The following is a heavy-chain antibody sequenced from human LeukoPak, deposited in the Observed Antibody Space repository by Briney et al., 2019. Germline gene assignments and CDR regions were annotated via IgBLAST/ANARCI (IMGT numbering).Heavy chain of an antibody. CDR3: ARLSGSYQTPLDY. Sequence: GGSLRLSCAASGFTFSSYAMHWVRQAPGKGLEWVAVISYDGSNKYYADSAKGRFTISRDNSKNTLYLQMNSLRAEDTAVYYCARLSGSYQTPLDYWGQGTLVTVSS. CDR1: GFTFSSYA. J-gene: IGHJ4*02. CDR2: ISYDGSNK. D-gene: IGHD1-26*01. V-gene: IGHV3-30-3*01.